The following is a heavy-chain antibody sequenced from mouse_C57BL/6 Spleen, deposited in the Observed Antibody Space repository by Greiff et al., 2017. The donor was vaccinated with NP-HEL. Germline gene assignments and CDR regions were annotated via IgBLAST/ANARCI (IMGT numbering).Heavy chain of an antibody. Sequence: VQLQQSGPELVKPGASVKIPCKASGYTFTDYNMDWVKQSHGKSLEWIGDINPNNGGTIYNQKFKGKATLTVDKSSSTAYMELRSLTSEDTAVYYCARPYYGSSSYYFDYWGQGTTLTVSS. CDR3: ARPYYGSSSYYFDY. CDR2: INPNNGGT. D-gene: IGHD1-1*01. CDR1: GYTFTDYN. V-gene: IGHV1-18*01. J-gene: IGHJ2*01.